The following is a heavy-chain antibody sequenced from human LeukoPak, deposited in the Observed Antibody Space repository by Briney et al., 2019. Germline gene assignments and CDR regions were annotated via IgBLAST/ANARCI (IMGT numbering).Heavy chain of an antibody. CDR2: ISYDGSNK. J-gene: IGHJ3*02. CDR3: AKGIFLEGAFDI. CDR1: GSTFSSYG. Sequence: GGSLRLSCAASGSTFSSYGMHWVRQAPGKGLEWVAVISYDGSNKYYADSVKGRFTISRDNSKNTLYLQMNSLRAEDTAVYYCAKGIFLEGAFDIWGQGTMVTVSS. V-gene: IGHV3-30*18. D-gene: IGHD3-3*01.